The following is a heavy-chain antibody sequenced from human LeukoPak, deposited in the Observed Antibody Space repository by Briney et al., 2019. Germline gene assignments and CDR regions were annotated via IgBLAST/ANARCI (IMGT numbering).Heavy chain of an antibody. CDR2: ISSSSSYI. CDR1: GFTFSSYS. J-gene: IGHJ3*02. CDR3: ASVLYCSGGSCYHDAFDI. D-gene: IGHD2-15*01. V-gene: IGHV3-21*01. Sequence: PGGSLRLSCAASGFTFSSYSMNWVRQAPGKGLEWASSISSSSSYIYYADSVKGRFTISRDNAKNSLYLQMNSLRAEDTAVYYCASVLYCSGGSCYHDAFDIWGQGTMVTVSS.